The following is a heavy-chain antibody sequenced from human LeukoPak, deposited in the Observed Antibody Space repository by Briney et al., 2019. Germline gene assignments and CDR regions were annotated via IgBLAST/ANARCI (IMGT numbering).Heavy chain of an antibody. D-gene: IGHD4-17*01. V-gene: IGHV3-21*01. J-gene: IGHJ3*02. CDR2: ISSSSSYI. CDR1: GFTFSSYS. Sequence: PGGSLRLSCAASGFTFSSYSMNWVRQAPGKGLEWVSSISSSSSYIYYADSVKGRFAISRDNAKNSLYLQMNSLRAEDTAVYYCARDFSYGDCAFDIWGQGTMVTVSS. CDR3: ARDFSYGDCAFDI.